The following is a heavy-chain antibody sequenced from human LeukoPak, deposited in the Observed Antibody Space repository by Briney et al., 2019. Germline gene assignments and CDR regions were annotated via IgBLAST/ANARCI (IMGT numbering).Heavy chain of an antibody. Sequence: SETLSLTCAVYGGSFSGYYWSWIRQPPGKGLEWIGEINHSGSTNYNPSLKSRVTISVDTSKNQFSLKLSSVTAADTAVYYCARGGYSYGYFDYWGQGTLVTVS. CDR2: INHSGST. D-gene: IGHD5-18*01. V-gene: IGHV4-34*01. CDR3: ARGGYSYGYFDY. J-gene: IGHJ4*02. CDR1: GGSFSGYY.